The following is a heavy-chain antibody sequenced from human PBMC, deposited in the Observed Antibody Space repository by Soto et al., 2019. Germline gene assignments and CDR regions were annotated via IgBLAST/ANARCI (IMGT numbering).Heavy chain of an antibody. CDR3: AHYSSTCSFDY. J-gene: IGHJ4*02. V-gene: IGHV2-5*02. CDR1: GFSLSTSGMG. CDR2: IYWDDDK. D-gene: IGHD6-13*01. Sequence: QITLKESGPTLVKPTQTLTLTCTFSGFSLSTSGMGVGWIRQPPGKALEWLALIYWDDDKPYSPSLKIRPTITKDPSKNQLALTMTHRHPVDTATYYCAHYSSTCSFDYWGQGTLVTVSS.